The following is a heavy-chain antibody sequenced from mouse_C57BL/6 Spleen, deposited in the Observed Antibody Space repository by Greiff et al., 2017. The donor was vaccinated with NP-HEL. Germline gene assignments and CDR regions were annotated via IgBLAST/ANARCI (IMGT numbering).Heavy chain of an antibody. CDR2: IYPGDGDT. J-gene: IGHJ4*01. CDR3: ARDDYGSSSYYAMDY. V-gene: IGHV1-80*01. Sequence: QVQLQQSGAELVKPGASVKISCKASGYAFSSYWMNWVKQRPGKGLEWIGQIYPGDGDTNYNGKFKGKATLTADKSSSTAYMQLSSLTSEDSAVYFCARDDYGSSSYYAMDYWGQGTSVTVSS. CDR1: GYAFSSYW. D-gene: IGHD1-1*01.